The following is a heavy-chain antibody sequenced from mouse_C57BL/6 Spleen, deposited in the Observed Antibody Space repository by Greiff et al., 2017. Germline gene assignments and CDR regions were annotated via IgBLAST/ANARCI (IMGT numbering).Heavy chain of an antibody. V-gene: IGHV1-72*01. CDR3: ERRGDYPHDAMDY. D-gene: IGHD5-5*01. CDR1: GYTFTSYW. Sequence: VQLKQSGPELVKPGASVKLSCKASGYTFTSYWLHWVKQRPGRGLEWIGRIYPSSGGTKYNARFKGKATLTVDKPSSTAYMQLSSLTSEDSAVYYCERRGDYPHDAMDYGGQGSSVTVSS. CDR2: IYPSSGGT. J-gene: IGHJ4*01.